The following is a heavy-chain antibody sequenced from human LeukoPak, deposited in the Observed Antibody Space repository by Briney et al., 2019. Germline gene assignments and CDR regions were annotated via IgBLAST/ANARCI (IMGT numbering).Heavy chain of an antibody. CDR2: ISYDGSNK. J-gene: IGHJ6*02. V-gene: IGHV3-30-3*01. CDR3: ARDQEVHSYYYYGMDV. D-gene: IGHD1-1*01. Sequence: GGSLRLSRAASGFTFSSYAMHWVRQAPGKGLEWVAVISYDGSNKYYADSVEGRFTISRDNSKNTLYLQMNSLRAEDTAVYYCARDQEVHSYYYYGMDVWGQGTTVTVSS. CDR1: GFTFSSYA.